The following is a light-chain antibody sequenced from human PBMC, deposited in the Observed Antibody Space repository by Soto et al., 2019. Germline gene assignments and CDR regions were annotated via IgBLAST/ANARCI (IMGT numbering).Light chain of an antibody. CDR1: QSVSSY. CDR2: DAS. J-gene: IGKJ4*01. V-gene: IGKV3-11*01. Sequence: EIVLTQSPATLSLSPGERATLSCRACQSVSSYLEWYQQKPGQAPRLLIYDASNRATGIPARFSGSGSGTDFTLTISSLEPEDFAVYYCQQHLNALSFGGGTKVEIK. CDR3: QQHLNALS.